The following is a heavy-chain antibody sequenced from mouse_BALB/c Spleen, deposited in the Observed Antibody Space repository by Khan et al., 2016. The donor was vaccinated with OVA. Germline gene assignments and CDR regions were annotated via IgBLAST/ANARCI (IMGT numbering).Heavy chain of an antibody. V-gene: IGHV3-2*02. CDR1: GYSITSDYA. D-gene: IGHD2-10*02. CDR2: IRYCGNT. CDR3: ARVYGGDFDY. Sequence: VQLKESGPGLVKPSQSLSLTCTVTGYSITSDYACYWIRQLPGNQLEWMGFIRYCGNTKYNPSLNSRISVTRDTSKNQFFLQLNSVTTEDTATYYCARVYGGDFDYWGQGTTLTVSS. J-gene: IGHJ2*01.